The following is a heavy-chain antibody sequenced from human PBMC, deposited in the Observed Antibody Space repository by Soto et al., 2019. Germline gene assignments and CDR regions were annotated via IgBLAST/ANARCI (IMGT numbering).Heavy chain of an antibody. J-gene: IGHJ6*02. D-gene: IGHD3-22*01. Sequence: SETLSLTCAVSGGSISSGGYSWSWIRQPPGKRLEWIGYIYHSGSTYYNPSLKSRVTISVDRSKNQFSLKLSSVTAADTAVYYCARSPYYYDSSGYYYGGYYYGMDVWGQGTTVTVSS. CDR3: ARSPYYYDSSGYYYGGYYYGMDV. V-gene: IGHV4-30-2*01. CDR1: GGSISSGGYS. CDR2: IYHSGST.